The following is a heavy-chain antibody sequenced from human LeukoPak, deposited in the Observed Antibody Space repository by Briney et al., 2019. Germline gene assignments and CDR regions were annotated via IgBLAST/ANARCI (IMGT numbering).Heavy chain of an antibody. V-gene: IGHV3-7*01. J-gene: IGHJ4*02. Sequence: GGSLRLSCAASGFTFSSYWMSWVRQAPGKGLVWVANIKQDGSEKYYVDSVKGRFTISRDNAKNSLYLQMNSLRAEDTAVYYCARDRRYGDYVLPTDYWGQGALVTVSS. D-gene: IGHD4-17*01. CDR3: ARDRRYGDYVLPTDY. CDR1: GFTFSSYW. CDR2: IKQDGSEK.